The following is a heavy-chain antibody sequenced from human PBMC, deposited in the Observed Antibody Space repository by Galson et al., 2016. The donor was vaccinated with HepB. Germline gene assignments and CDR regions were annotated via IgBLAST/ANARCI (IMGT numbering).Heavy chain of an antibody. V-gene: IGHV1-18*01. CDR1: GYNFITYG. J-gene: IGHJ4*02. D-gene: IGHD2-15*01. Sequence: SVKVSCKASGYNFITYGISWVRQAPGQGFEWIAWISSHNGKTKSAENLQGRVAMTRDKSTSTAYMELRKLTSDDTAVYYCARDVGGNYFDLWGQGSLVIGSS. CDR3: ARDVGGNYFDL. CDR2: ISSHNGKT.